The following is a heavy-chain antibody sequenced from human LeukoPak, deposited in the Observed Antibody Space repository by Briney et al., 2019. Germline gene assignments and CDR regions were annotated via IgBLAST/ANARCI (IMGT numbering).Heavy chain of an antibody. V-gene: IGHV3-7*01. Sequence: GGSLRLSCAASGFTFSNYWMTWVRQAPGKGLEWVANIKLDGSETYYVDSVKGRFTISRDNTQNSLYLQMNSLRAEDTAVYYCARDYYDILTGYLTPTFDYWGQGTLVTVSS. CDR3: ARDYYDILTGYLTPTFDY. J-gene: IGHJ4*02. CDR1: GFTFSNYW. D-gene: IGHD3-9*01. CDR2: IKLDGSET.